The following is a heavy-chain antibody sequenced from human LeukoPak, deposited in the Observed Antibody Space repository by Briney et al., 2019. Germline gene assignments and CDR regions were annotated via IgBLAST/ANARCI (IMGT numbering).Heavy chain of an antibody. CDR1: GASIRSHY. CDR2: IYGSGST. Sequence: PSETLSLTCTVSGASIRSHYWSWIRQPPGKGLEWIGYIYGSGSTDYNPSLKSRVTISIDTSKNQLYLKVTSVTAADTAVYYCAKGGPELRHFYFYMDVWGKGTTVSVSS. CDR3: AKGGPELRHFYFYMDV. V-gene: IGHV4-59*11. D-gene: IGHD1-7*01. J-gene: IGHJ6*03.